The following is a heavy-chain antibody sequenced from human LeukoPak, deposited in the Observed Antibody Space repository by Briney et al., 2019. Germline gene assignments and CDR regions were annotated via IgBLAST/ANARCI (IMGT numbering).Heavy chain of an antibody. D-gene: IGHD3-16*01. J-gene: IGHJ5*02. CDR3: ARQLGHWFDP. CDR2: IYYSGNT. V-gene: IGHV4-59*08. CDR1: GDSISGYY. Sequence: SETLSLTCTVSGDSISGYYWSWIRQPPGKGLEWIGYIYYSGNTNYNPSLKSRVTISVDTSKNQFSLKLNSMTAADTAVYYCARQLGHWFDPWGQGTLVTVSS.